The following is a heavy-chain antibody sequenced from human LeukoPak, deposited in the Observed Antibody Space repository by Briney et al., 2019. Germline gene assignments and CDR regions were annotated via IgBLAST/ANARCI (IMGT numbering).Heavy chain of an antibody. CDR1: GFTFSGYA. Sequence: PGGSLRLSCAASGFTFSGYAMSWVRQAPGKGLEWVSAISGSGGTTHYADSVKGRFTISRDNSKNTLYLQMNSLRAEDTAVYYCAKESPNWGTFDYWGQGTLVTVSS. CDR2: ISGSGGTT. J-gene: IGHJ4*02. D-gene: IGHD7-27*01. CDR3: AKESPNWGTFDY. V-gene: IGHV3-23*01.